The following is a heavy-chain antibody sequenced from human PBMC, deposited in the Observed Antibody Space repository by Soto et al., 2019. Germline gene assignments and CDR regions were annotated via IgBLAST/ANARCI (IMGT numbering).Heavy chain of an antibody. V-gene: IGHV1-69*01. CDR2: IIPIFGTA. CDR3: ARRGSTEDGSSWYYFDY. Sequence: QVQLVQSGAEVKKPGSSVKVSCKASGGTFSSYAISWVRQAPGQGLEWMGGIIPIFGTANYAQKFQGRVTITADDSTSTAYMELSSLRSEDTAVYYCARRGSTEDGSSWYYFDYWGQGTLVTVSS. CDR1: GGTFSSYA. J-gene: IGHJ4*02. D-gene: IGHD6-13*01.